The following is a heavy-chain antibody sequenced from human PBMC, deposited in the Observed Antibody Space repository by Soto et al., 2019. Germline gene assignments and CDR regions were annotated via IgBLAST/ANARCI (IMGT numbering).Heavy chain of an antibody. J-gene: IGHJ4*02. D-gene: IGHD6-19*01. CDR1: GFTFSSYA. V-gene: IGHV3-23*01. Sequence: EVQLLESGGGLVQPGGSLRLSCAASGFTFSSYAMSWVRQAPGKGLEWVSAITGSGGTTYYADSVKGRFTTSRDNSKNTLYLQMSSLRVEDTALYYCAKNIGSGWPYYFDCWGQGTLVTVSS. CDR2: ITGSGGTT. CDR3: AKNIGSGWPYYFDC.